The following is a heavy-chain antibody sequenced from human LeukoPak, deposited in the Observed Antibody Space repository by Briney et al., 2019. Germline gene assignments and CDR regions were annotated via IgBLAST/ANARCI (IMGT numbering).Heavy chain of an antibody. V-gene: IGHV3-23*01. Sequence: GGSLRLSCAVSGITLSNYGMSWVRQAPGKGLEWVAGLSGSGGGTNYADSVQGRFTISRDNPKNTLYLQMNSLRAEDTAVYFCAKRGVVIRVFLVGFHKESYYFDSWGQGALVTVSS. CDR3: AKRGVVIRVFLVGFHKESYYFDS. CDR1: GITLSNYG. CDR2: LSGSGGGT. J-gene: IGHJ4*02. D-gene: IGHD3-10*01.